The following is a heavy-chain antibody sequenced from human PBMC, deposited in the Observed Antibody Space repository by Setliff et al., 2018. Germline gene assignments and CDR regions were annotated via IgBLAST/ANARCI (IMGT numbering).Heavy chain of an antibody. J-gene: IGHJ4*02. V-gene: IGHV1-18*01. Sequence: GASVKVSCKASGYSFTNYGINWVRQAPGQGLEWMGWTSAYAQKFQGRVTMTTDTPTSTAYMELRSLTSDDTAVYYCARGPLDFVVVPAAAKFDYWGQGTPVTVSS. CDR3: ARGPLDFVVVPAAAKFDY. CDR2: TSA. CDR1: GYSFTNYG. D-gene: IGHD2-2*01.